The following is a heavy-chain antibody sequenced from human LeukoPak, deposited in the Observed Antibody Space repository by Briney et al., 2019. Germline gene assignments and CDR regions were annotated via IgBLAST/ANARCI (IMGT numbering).Heavy chain of an antibody. CDR1: GGTFSSYA. CDR2: INPSSGRT. Sequence: ASVKVSCKASGGTFSSYAISWVRQAPGRGLEWMGLINPSSGRTSYAHTFQGRLTMTRDTSTSTVYMELSSLRSEDTAMYYCTRWGYSLLTGYVHPEGNYWGQGTLVTVSS. CDR3: TRWGYSLLTGYVHPEGNY. J-gene: IGHJ4*02. D-gene: IGHD3-9*01. V-gene: IGHV1-46*01.